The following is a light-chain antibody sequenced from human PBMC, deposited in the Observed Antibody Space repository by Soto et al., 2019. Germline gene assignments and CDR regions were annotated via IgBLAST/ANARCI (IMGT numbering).Light chain of an antibody. V-gene: IGKV1-39*01. J-gene: IGKJ1*01. CDR2: AAS. CDR3: QQSYTGT. Sequence: DIQLTQSASTLDASVGGIVSIFCRASQSISNYLNWYQQKPGKAPKVLIFAASRLQSGVPSRFSGSGSGTEFTLTISSLQPEDFATYYCQQSYTGTFGQGTKVDI. CDR1: QSISNY.